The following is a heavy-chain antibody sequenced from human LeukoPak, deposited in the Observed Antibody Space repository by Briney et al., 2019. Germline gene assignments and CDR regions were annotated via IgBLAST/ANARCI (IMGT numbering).Heavy chain of an antibody. Sequence: ASVKVSCKASGGTFSSYAISWVRQAPGQGLEWMGIINPSGGSTSYAQKFQGRVTMTRDTSTSTVYMELSSLRSEDTAVYYCAAYTHYYDSSGLDYWSQGTLVTVSS. CDR3: AAYTHYYDSSGLDY. CDR2: INPSGGST. D-gene: IGHD3-22*01. CDR1: GGTFSSYA. J-gene: IGHJ4*02. V-gene: IGHV1-46*01.